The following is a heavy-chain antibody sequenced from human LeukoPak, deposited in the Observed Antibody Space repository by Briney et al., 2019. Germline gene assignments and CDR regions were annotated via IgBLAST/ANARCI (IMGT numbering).Heavy chain of an antibody. Sequence: ASVKVSCKASGYTFTGYYMHWVRQAPGQGLEWMGWINPNSGGTNYAQKFQGRVTMTRDTSISTAYMELSRLRSDDTAVYYCARVPTVTTYAFDIWGQGTMVTVSS. J-gene: IGHJ3*02. CDR1: GYTFTGYY. D-gene: IGHD4-17*01. V-gene: IGHV1-2*02. CDR2: INPNSGGT. CDR3: ARVPTVTTYAFDI.